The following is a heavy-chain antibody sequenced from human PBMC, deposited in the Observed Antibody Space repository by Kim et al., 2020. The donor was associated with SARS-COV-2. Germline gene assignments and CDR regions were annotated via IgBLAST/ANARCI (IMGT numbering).Heavy chain of an antibody. D-gene: IGHD3-10*01. Sequence: GGSLRLSCAASGFTFSSYSMNWVRQAPGKGLEWVSSISSSSSYIYYADSVKGRFTISRDNAKNSLYLQMNSLRAEDTAVYYCARDEYYYGSGSYYPSYYYGMDVWGQGTTVTVSS. V-gene: IGHV3-21*01. J-gene: IGHJ6*02. CDR1: GFTFSSYS. CDR2: ISSSSSYI. CDR3: ARDEYYYGSGSYYPSYYYGMDV.